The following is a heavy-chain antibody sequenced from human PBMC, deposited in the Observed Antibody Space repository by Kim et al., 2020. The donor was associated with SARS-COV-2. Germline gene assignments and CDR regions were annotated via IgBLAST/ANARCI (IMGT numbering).Heavy chain of an antibody. D-gene: IGHD4-17*01. V-gene: IGHV4-59*08. J-gene: IGHJ2*01. CDR3: ARHGDGDYVYWYFDL. Sequence: PSLKSRVTISVETSKNQLSLKLSSVTAADTAVYYCARHGDGDYVYWYFDLWGRGTLVTVSS.